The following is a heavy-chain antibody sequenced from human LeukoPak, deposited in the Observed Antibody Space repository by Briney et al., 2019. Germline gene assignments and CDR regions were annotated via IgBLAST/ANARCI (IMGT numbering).Heavy chain of an antibody. CDR2: IYSGGST. Sequence: GGSLRLSCAASGFTVSSNYMSWVRQAPGKGLEWVSVIYSGGSTYYADSVKGRFTISRDNSKNTLYLQMNSLRAEDTAVYYCAKSIPQRVDAFDIWGQGTMVTVSS. CDR1: GFTVSSNY. CDR3: AKSIPQRVDAFDI. D-gene: IGHD2-21*01. V-gene: IGHV3-53*01. J-gene: IGHJ3*02.